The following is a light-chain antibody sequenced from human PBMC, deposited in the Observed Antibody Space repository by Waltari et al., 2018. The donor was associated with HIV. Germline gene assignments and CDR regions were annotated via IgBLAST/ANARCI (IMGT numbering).Light chain of an antibody. Sequence: QSALTQPASVSGSPGQSITISCTGTSRDVGGYNYVSWYQQHPGKAPKLMIYDVSKRPSGVSNRFSGSKSGNTASLTISGLQAEDEADYYCSSYTSSSGVFGGGTTLTVL. CDR3: SSYTSSSGV. V-gene: IGLV2-14*01. CDR1: SRDVGGYNY. J-gene: IGLJ3*02. CDR2: DVS.